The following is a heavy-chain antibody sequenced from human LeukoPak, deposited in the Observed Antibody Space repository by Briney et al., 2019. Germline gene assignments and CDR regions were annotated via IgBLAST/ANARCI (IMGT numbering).Heavy chain of an antibody. D-gene: IGHD2-15*01. CDR2: IYYSGTT. CDR3: ARGGWSFDY. Sequence: PSEPLSLTCTVSGGSINSNYWSWIRQPPGKGLEWIGYIYYSGTTNYNPSLKSRVTISVDTSKNQFSLKLSSVTAADTAVYYCARGGWSFDYWGQGTLVTVSS. CDR1: GGSINSNY. J-gene: IGHJ4*02. V-gene: IGHV4-59*01.